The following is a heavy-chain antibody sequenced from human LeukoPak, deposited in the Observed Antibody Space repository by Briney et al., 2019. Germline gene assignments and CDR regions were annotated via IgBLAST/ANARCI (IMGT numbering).Heavy chain of an antibody. J-gene: IGHJ4*02. V-gene: IGHV3-66*01. CDR3: ARDGRGDWDFDY. CDR2: IYSGGN. Sequence: AGGSLRLSCAASGFTVSSNYMSWVRQAPGTGLEWVSIIYSGGNYYADSVKGRFTVSRDNAKNMVYLQMNSLRAEDTAVYYCARDGRGDWDFDYWGQGTLVTVSS. D-gene: IGHD1-1*01. CDR1: GFTVSSNY.